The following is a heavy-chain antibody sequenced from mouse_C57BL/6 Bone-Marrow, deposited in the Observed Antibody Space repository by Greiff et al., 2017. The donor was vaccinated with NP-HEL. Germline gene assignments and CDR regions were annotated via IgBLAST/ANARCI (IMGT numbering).Heavy chain of an antibody. CDR1: GYTFTDHP. CDR2: IYPRDCTT. CDR3: ARRDYDDESWFAY. V-gene: IGHV1-78*01. D-gene: IGHD2-4*01. J-gene: IGHJ3*01. Sequence: VQRVESDPELVKPGASVTISCTVSGYTFTDHPVHWMKQRPEQGLEWIGYIYPRDCTTKYNAKFTGKATWTADKSSSTAYMQLNSLTSEDSAVYFCARRDYDDESWFAYWGQGTLVTVSA.